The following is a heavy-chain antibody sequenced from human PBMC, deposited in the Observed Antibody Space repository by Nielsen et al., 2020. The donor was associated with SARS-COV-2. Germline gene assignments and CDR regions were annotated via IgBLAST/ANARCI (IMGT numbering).Heavy chain of an antibody. D-gene: IGHD6-19*01. V-gene: IGHV3-23*01. CDR3: AKAQGGYSSGWPDY. Sequence: GGSLRLSCAASGFTFSSYAMSWVRQASGKGLEWVSAISGSGGSTYYADSVKGRFTISRDNSKNTLYLQMNSLRAEDTAVYYCAKAQGGYSSGWPDYWGQGTLVTVSS. CDR1: GFTFSSYA. J-gene: IGHJ4*02. CDR2: ISGSGGST.